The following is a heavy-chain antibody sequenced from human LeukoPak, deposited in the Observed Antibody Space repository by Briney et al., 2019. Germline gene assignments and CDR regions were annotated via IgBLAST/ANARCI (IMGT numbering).Heavy chain of an antibody. CDR2: IIPIFGMA. CDR3: AREDHIVVVPAAKEVWFDP. D-gene: IGHD2-2*01. CDR1: GGTFSSYA. Sequence: ASVKVSCKASGGTFSSYAISWVRQAPGQGLEWMGRIIPIFGMANYAQKFQGRVTITADKSTSTAYMELSSLRSEDTAVYYCAREDHIVVVPAAKEVWFDPWGQGTLVTVSS. V-gene: IGHV1-69*04. J-gene: IGHJ5*02.